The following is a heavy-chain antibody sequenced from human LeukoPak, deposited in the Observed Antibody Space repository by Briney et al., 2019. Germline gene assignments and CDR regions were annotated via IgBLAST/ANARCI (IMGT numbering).Heavy chain of an antibody. D-gene: IGHD6-19*01. CDR3: EGSSGWYGYYYYGMDV. J-gene: IGHJ6*02. CDR1: SGTKNISNYY. CDR2: NHFSGNT. V-gene: IGHV4-39*07. Sequence: WETMSLPCSVSSGTKNISNYYSGQFRRPQAKVLESNRSNHFSGNTYYTPSLKSRVSISVDTSKNKFSLKLSSVTAADTAVYYCEGSSGWYGYYYYGMDVWGQGTTVTVSS.